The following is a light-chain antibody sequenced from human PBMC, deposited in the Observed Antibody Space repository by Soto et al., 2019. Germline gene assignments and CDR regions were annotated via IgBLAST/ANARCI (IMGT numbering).Light chain of an antibody. Sequence: DIQMTQSPSTLSASVGDRVTITCRASQSISNRVAWYQQKAGKAPKVLIYDASSLESGIPSRFSGSGFGTEFTLTISSLQPDDFATYYCQHYNSYSTITFGQGTRLEIK. CDR3: QHYNSYSTIT. CDR2: DAS. V-gene: IGKV1-5*01. CDR1: QSISNR. J-gene: IGKJ5*01.